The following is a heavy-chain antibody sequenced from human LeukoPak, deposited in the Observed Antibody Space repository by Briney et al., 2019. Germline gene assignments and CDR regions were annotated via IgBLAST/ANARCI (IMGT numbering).Heavy chain of an antibody. J-gene: IGHJ4*02. CDR2: ISSSSSYI. D-gene: IGHD3-22*01. V-gene: IGHV3-21*01. CDR3: ARDEDSSGYYSHFDY. Sequence: GLEGVSXISSSSSYIYYPDSVKGRFTISRDNAKNSLYLQMNSLRAEDTAVYYCARDEDSSGYYSHFDYWGQGTLVTVSS.